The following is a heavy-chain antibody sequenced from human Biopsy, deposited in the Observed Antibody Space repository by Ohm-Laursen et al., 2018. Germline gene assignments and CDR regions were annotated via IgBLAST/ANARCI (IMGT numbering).Heavy chain of an antibody. J-gene: IGHJ4*02. V-gene: IGHV1-8*01. CDR2: MSPNTGNT. CDR1: GYTFTSHD. CDR3: ARWETTLGRSLDS. Sequence: SVKVSCKASGYTFTSHDINWVRQATGQGLEWMGWMSPNTGNTVYAQRFQDRVTMTSDTSTGTAYMELTSPTSDDTAVYFCARWETTLGRSLDSWGQGTLVAVSS. D-gene: IGHD1-26*01.